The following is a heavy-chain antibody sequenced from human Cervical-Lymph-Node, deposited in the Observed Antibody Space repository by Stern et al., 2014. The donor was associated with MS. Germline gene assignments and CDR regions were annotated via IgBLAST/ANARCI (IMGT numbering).Heavy chain of an antibody. D-gene: IGHD1-7*01. CDR1: GFTFTSYW. J-gene: IGHJ4*02. Sequence: EVQLVESGGDLVQPGGSLRLSCAASGFTFTSYWMNWVRQAPGKGLEWVASMNQDGSESYYVNSVKGRFTISRDNAKNSLFLQMNSLRAEDTAVYYCARGTNIFDYWGQGALVTVSS. V-gene: IGHV3-7*01. CDR2: MNQDGSES. CDR3: ARGTNIFDY.